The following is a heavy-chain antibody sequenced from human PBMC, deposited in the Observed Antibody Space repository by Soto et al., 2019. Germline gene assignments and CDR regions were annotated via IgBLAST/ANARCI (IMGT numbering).Heavy chain of an antibody. CDR2: ISGYNGTT. CDR1: GYTFTNYG. V-gene: IGHV1-18*01. D-gene: IGHD6-13*01. J-gene: IGHJ1*01. CDR3: ARGGSSWSAEYYQH. Sequence: QVRLVQSGVEVKKPGASVKVSCMASGYTFTNYGISWVRQAPGQGPEWMGWISGYNGTTKNAQKFRGRVTMTTDTSTSTAYMELRSLRSDDTAVYYCARGGSSWSAEYYQHWGQGTLVIVSS.